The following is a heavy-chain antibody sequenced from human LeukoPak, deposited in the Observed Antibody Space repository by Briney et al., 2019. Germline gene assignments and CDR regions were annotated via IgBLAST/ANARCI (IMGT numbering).Heavy chain of an antibody. D-gene: IGHD3-3*01. J-gene: IGHJ4*02. CDR2: ISSSGSTI. Sequence: GGSLRLTCAASGFTFSNYEMNWVRQAPGKGLEWVSYISSSGSTIYYADSVKGRFTISRDNAKNSLYLQMNSLRAEDTAVYYCASREATYYDFWSGHTLDDYWGQGTLVTVSS. CDR3: ASREATYYDFWSGHTLDDY. CDR1: GFTFSNYE. V-gene: IGHV3-48*03.